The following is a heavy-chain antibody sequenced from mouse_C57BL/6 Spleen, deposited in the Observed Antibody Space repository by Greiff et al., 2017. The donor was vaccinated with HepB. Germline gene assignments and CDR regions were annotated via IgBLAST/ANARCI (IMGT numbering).Heavy chain of an antibody. CDR1: GYTFTSYW. Sequence: VQLQQPGAELVRPGTSVKLSCKASGYTFTSYWMHWVKQRPGQGLEWIGVIDPSDSYTNYNQKFKGKATLTVDTSSSTAYMQLSSLTSEDSAVYYCAREGAYYSNYAYWGQGTLVTVSA. CDR3: AREGAYYSNYAY. CDR2: IDPSDSYT. V-gene: IGHV1-59*01. J-gene: IGHJ3*01. D-gene: IGHD2-5*01.